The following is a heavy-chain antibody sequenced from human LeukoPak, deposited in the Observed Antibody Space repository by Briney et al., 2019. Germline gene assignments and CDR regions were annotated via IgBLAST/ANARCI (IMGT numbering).Heavy chain of an antibody. J-gene: IGHJ3*02. CDR1: GFNFNGYT. CDR2: ISNSGENT. CDR3: AKDGGIGGKPDAFDM. D-gene: IGHD6-13*01. Sequence: PGGSLRLSCAASGFNFNGYTMGWVRQAPGKGLEWVSIISNSGENTYYADSVKGRFTISRDNSRTTLYLQMNSLRADDTALYYCAKDGGIGGKPDAFDMWGQGTMVTVSS. V-gene: IGHV3-23*01.